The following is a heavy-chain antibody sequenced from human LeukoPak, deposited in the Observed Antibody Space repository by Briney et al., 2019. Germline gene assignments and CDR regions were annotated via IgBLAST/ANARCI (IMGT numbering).Heavy chain of an antibody. J-gene: IGHJ4*02. Sequence: SETLSLTCTVSGGSISSYYWSWIRQPPGKGLEWIGYIYYSGSTNYNPSLKSRVTISVDTSKNQFSLKLSPVTAADTAVYYCARLGSSSRTSPDYWGQGTLVTVSS. D-gene: IGHD6-13*01. V-gene: IGHV4-59*08. CDR3: ARLGSSSRTSPDY. CDR1: GGSISSYY. CDR2: IYYSGST.